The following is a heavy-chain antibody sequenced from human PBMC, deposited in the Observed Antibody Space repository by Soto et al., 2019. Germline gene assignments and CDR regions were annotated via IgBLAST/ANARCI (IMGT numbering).Heavy chain of an antibody. CDR2: IIPIFGTA. D-gene: IGHD1-7*01. Sequence: QVQLVQSGAEVKKPGSSVKVSCKASGGTFSSYAISWVRQAPGQGLEWMGGIIPIFGTANYAQKFQGRVTITADESTSTAYMELSSLRSEDTAVYYCERSNPGITGTRRAFDIWGQGTMVNVYS. CDR3: ERSNPGITGTRRAFDI. J-gene: IGHJ3*02. V-gene: IGHV1-69*01. CDR1: GGTFSSYA.